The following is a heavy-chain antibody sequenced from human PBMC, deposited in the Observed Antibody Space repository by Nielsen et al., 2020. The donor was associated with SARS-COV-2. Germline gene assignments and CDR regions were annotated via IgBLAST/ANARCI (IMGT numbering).Heavy chain of an antibody. D-gene: IGHD3-3*02. CDR2: ISYDGSNK. CDR3: ARDLRPFFDTMDV. J-gene: IGHJ6*02. CDR1: GFTFSSYA. Sequence: GGSLRLSCAASGFTFSSYAMHWVRQAPGKGLEWVAVISYDGSNKYYADSVKGRFTISRDNSKNTLYLQMNSLRAEDTAVYYCARDLRPFFDTMDVWGQGTTVTVSS. V-gene: IGHV3-30*04.